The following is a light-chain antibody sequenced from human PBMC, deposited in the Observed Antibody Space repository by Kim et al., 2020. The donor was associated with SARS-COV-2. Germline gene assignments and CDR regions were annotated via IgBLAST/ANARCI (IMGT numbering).Light chain of an antibody. CDR1: RSDVGCYNY. Sequence: GPSVTIACTGTRSDVGCYNYVSWYQQHPGKAPKLMIYEVTKRPSGVPDRFSGSKSGNTASLTVSGLQAEDEADYYCSSYAGSNNLVFGGGTQLTVL. CDR3: SSYAGSNNLV. V-gene: IGLV2-8*01. CDR2: EVT. J-gene: IGLJ2*01.